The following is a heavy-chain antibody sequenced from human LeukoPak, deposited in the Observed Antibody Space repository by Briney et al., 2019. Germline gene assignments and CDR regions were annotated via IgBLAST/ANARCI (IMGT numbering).Heavy chain of an antibody. CDR3: TRRGAASDAFDI. CDR2: IKYDGSST. J-gene: IGHJ3*02. D-gene: IGHD3-16*01. V-gene: IGHV3-74*01. CDR1: GFTFSSYW. Sequence: GGSLRLSCAASGFTFSSYWMHWVRQAPGKGLVWVSRIKYDGSSTNYADSVKGRFTISRDNAKNTLYLQMNSLRAEDTAVYYCTRRGAASDAFDIWSQGTMVTVSS.